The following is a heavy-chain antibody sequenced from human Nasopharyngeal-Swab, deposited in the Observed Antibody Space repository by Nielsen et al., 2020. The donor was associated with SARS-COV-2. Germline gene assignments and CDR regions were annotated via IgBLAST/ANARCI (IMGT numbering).Heavy chain of an antibody. D-gene: IGHD4-11*01. Sequence: GGSLRLPCAASGFTFSSYSMNWVRQAPGKGLEWVSSISSSSSYIYYADSVKGRFTISRDNAKNSLYLQMNSLRAEDTAVYYCARWDYSNYDLDYWGQGTLVTVSS. V-gene: IGHV3-21*01. CDR2: ISSSSSYI. J-gene: IGHJ4*02. CDR1: GFTFSSYS. CDR3: ARWDYSNYDLDY.